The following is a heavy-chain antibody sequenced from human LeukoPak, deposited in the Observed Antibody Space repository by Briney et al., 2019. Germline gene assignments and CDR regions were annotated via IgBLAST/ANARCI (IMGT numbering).Heavy chain of an antibody. CDR2: ISYDGSNK. D-gene: IGHD2-15*01. CDR3: ARETGDCSGGSCPDLGFDP. V-gene: IGHV3-30*03. Sequence: PGRSLRLSCAASGFTFSSYGMHWVRQAPGKGLEWVAVISYDGSNKYYADSVKGRFTISRDNSKNTLYLKMNSLRAEDTAVYYCARETGDCSGGSCPDLGFDPWGQGTLVTVSS. J-gene: IGHJ5*02. CDR1: GFTFSSYG.